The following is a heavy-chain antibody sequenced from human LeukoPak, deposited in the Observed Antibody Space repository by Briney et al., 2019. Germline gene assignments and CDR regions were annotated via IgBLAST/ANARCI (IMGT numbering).Heavy chain of an antibody. J-gene: IGHJ6*02. Sequence: GASVKVSCKASGYTFTSYGISWVRRAPGQGLEWMGWISAYNGNTNYAQKLQGRVTMTTDTSTSTAYMELRSLRSDDTAVYYCARDVDTAMVSPGIYYYYGMDVWGQGTTVTVSS. CDR1: GYTFTSYG. CDR2: ISAYNGNT. D-gene: IGHD5-18*01. V-gene: IGHV1-18*01. CDR3: ARDVDTAMVSPGIYYYYGMDV.